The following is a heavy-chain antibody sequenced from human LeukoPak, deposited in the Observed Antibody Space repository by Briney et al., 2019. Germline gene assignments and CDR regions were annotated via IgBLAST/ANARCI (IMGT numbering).Heavy chain of an antibody. D-gene: IGHD5-12*01. CDR1: GGSISSSSYH. Sequence: PSETLSLTCTTSGGSISSSSYHWGWIRQPPGKGLEWIGSIYYSGSTYYNPSLKSRVTISVDTSKNKFSLKLSSVTAADTAVYYCARTRRDPGYSGYDPRVDIWGQGTMVTVSS. V-gene: IGHV4-39*07. J-gene: IGHJ3*02. CDR2: IYYSGST. CDR3: ARTRRDPGYSGYDPRVDI.